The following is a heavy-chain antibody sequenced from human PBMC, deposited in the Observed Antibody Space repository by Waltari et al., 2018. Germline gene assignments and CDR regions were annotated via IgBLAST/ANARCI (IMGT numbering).Heavy chain of an antibody. D-gene: IGHD5-12*01. CDR2: IYSGGST. J-gene: IGHJ4*02. CDR1: GFTVSSNY. V-gene: IGHV3-53*02. Sequence: EVQLVETGGGLIQPGGSLRRSCAASGFTVSSNYMSWVRQAPGKGLEWVSVIYSGGSTYYADSVKGRFTISRDNSKNTLYLQMNSLRAEDTAVYYCARGDSGYGGPIIYWGQGTLVTVSS. CDR3: ARGDSGYGGPIIY.